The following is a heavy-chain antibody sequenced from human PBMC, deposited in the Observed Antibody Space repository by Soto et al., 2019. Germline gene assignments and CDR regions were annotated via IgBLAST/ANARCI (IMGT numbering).Heavy chain of an antibody. Sequence: LRLSCAASGFTFSSYSMNWVRQAPGKGLEWVSYISNSSSNIYYADSEKGRFTISRDNAKNSLYLQMNSLRAEDTAVYYCARHPERITQIGWFEPWGQATLVTVA. CDR2: ISNSSSNI. V-gene: IGHV3-48*01. D-gene: IGHD1-20*01. J-gene: IGHJ5*02. CDR1: GFTFSSYS. CDR3: ARHPERITQIGWFEP.